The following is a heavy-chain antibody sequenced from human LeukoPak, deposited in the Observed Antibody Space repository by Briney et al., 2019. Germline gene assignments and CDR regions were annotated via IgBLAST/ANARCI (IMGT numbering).Heavy chain of an antibody. V-gene: IGHV3-23*01. D-gene: IGHD6-19*01. J-gene: IGHJ4*02. Sequence: GGSLRLSCAASGFTFSSYWMSWVRQAPGKGLEWVSSIGGYGLNPYYADSVQGRFTISRDNSKNTLYLQMSSLRVEDTAIYYCAKDLSVAGPFDYWGQGILVTVSS. CDR3: AKDLSVAGPFDY. CDR1: GFTFSSYW. CDR2: IGGYGLNP.